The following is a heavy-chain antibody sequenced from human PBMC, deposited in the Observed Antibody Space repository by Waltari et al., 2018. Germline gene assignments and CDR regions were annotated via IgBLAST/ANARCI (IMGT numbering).Heavy chain of an antibody. CDR2: LRLQPNNYAT. V-gene: IGHV3-73*01. CDR3: SRELISGSYEES. D-gene: IGHD1-26*01. J-gene: IGHJ4*02. Sequence: VRKASGKGLEWVDRLRLQPNNYATAYAASVIGRFVVSRDDSNTAAYLQIHSLKTEDTAVYFCSRELISGSYEESWGQGTRVNVYS.